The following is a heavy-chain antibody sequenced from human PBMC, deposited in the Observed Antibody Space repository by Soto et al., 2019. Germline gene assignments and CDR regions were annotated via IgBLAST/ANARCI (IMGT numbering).Heavy chain of an antibody. Sequence: QVQLVQSGAEVKKPGASVKVSCKASGYTFTSYGISWVRQAPGQGLEWMGWISAYNGNTNYAQKLQGRVTITTDTSTSTAYMELRSLRSDDTAVYYCATCLLRIAVDLDNWFDPWGQGTLVTVSS. V-gene: IGHV1-18*01. J-gene: IGHJ5*02. CDR1: GYTFTSYG. D-gene: IGHD6-19*01. CDR3: ATCLLRIAVDLDNWFDP. CDR2: ISAYNGNT.